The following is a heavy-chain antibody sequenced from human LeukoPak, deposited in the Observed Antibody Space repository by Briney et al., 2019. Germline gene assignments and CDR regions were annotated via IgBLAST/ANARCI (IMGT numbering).Heavy chain of an antibody. V-gene: IGHV3-74*01. Sequence: GGSLRLSCAASGFTFRNYRMHWVRQAPGKGLVWVSRVKGDGSFTDYADSVKGRFTISRDNAKNTLYLQMYSLRAEDTAAYYCVRDGDDYNFDYWGQGSLVTVSS. CDR2: VKGDGSFT. J-gene: IGHJ4*02. CDR3: VRDGDDYNFDY. CDR1: GFTFRNYR. D-gene: IGHD5-24*01.